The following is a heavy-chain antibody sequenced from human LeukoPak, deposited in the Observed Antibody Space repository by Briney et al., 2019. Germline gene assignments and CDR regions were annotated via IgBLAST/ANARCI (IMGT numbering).Heavy chain of an antibody. CDR1: GGSISSGNSY. Sequence: SETLSLTCTVSGGSISSGNSYWSWIRQPPGKGLEWIGRIYTSGNTNYNPSLKSRVTISVDTSKNQFSLKLNSVTAADTALYYCARGDGVFDYWGQGTLVTVSS. D-gene: IGHD1-26*01. CDR2: IYTSGNT. J-gene: IGHJ4*02. CDR3: ARGDGVFDY. V-gene: IGHV4-61*02.